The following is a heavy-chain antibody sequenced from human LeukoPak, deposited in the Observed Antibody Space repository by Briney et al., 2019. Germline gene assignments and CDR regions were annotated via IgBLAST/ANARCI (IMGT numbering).Heavy chain of an antibody. Sequence: GGSLRLSCAASGFTFSSYAMSWVRQAPGKGLEWVSAISGSGGSTYYADSVKGRFTISRDNSKNTLYLQMNSLRVDDTAVHFCARDHLSGAPDYFDSWGQGTLVTVSS. D-gene: IGHD1-14*01. CDR3: ARDHLSGAPDYFDS. J-gene: IGHJ4*02. V-gene: IGHV3-23*01. CDR1: GFTFSSYA. CDR2: ISGSGGST.